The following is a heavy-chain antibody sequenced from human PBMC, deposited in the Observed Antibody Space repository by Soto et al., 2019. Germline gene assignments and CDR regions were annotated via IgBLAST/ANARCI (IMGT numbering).Heavy chain of an antibody. J-gene: IGHJ4*02. CDR3: ARSAAGYCFDY. CDR2: ISSNGGST. D-gene: IGHD6-13*01. Sequence: EVQLVESGGGLVQPGGSLRLSCAASGFTFSSYAMHWVRQAPGKALEYVSTISSNGGSTYYANSVKGRFTISRDTSTNTLYLQMGSLRPEDMAVYYCARSAAGYCFDYWGQGTLVTVSS. CDR1: GFTFSSYA. V-gene: IGHV3-64*01.